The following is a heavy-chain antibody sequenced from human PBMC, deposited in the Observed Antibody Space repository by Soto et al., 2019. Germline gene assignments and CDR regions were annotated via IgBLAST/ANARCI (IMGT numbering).Heavy chain of an antibody. CDR3: ARTSAAGKYYYGMDV. CDR2: IYPGDSDT. V-gene: IGHV5-51*01. J-gene: IGHJ6*02. Sequence: GESLKISCKGSGYSFTSYWIGWVRQMPGKGLEWMGIIYPGDSDTRYSPSFQGQVTISADKSISTAYLQWSSLKASDTAMYYCARTSAAGKYYYGMDVWGHGTTVTLSS. D-gene: IGHD6-13*01. CDR1: GYSFTSYW.